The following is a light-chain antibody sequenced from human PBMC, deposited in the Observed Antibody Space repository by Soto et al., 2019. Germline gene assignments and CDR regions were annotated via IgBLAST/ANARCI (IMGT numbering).Light chain of an antibody. CDR3: QQYGSSPPYT. J-gene: IGKJ2*01. CDR2: GAS. V-gene: IGKV3-20*01. Sequence: EIVLTQSPGTLSLSPGERATLSCRASQSVSSSYLAWYQQKPSQPPRLLIYGASSRATGIPDRFSGSGSGTDCTLTISRLEPDDFAVYYCQQYGSSPPYTFGQGTKLEIK. CDR1: QSVSSSY.